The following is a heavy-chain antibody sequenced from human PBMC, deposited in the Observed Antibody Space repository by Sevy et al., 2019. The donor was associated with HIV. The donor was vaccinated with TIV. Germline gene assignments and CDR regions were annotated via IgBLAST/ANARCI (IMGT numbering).Heavy chain of an antibody. CDR2: IYPGDSDT. CDR3: ARGSVSGCSYFDY. Sequence: GESLKISCKVSGYSLTKYWIGWVRQMPGKGLEWMGIIYPGDSDTRYSPSFEGQVTILADRSITTAYLQWSSLKASDSAMYYCARGSVSGCSYFDYWGQGTLVTVSS. CDR1: GYSLTKYW. D-gene: IGHD3-3*01. V-gene: IGHV5-51*01. J-gene: IGHJ4*02.